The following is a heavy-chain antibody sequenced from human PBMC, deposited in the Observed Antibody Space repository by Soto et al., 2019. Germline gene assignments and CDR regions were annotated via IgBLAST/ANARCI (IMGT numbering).Heavy chain of an antibody. Sequence: QITLKESGPTLVKATQTVTLTCSFSGFSLSGGEMGVGWIRQPPGKALEWLALIYWNDDKRYSPSLKSRLTISKATPTNQVALTMTNMDPVDTATYYCAHSYDVWSGYRFWGQGILVTVSS. CDR2: IYWNDDK. J-gene: IGHJ4*02. CDR3: AHSYDVWSGYRF. CDR1: GFSLSGGEMG. V-gene: IGHV2-5*01. D-gene: IGHD3-3*01.